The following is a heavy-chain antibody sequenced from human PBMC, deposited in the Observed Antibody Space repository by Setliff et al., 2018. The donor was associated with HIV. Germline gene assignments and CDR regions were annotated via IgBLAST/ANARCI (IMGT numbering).Heavy chain of an antibody. J-gene: IGHJ4*01. CDR1: GYSFTNLG. D-gene: IGHD2-15*01. CDR2: ISVGKGDT. CDR3: ARGALLAVFDFDH. V-gene: IGHV1-18*01. Sequence: GASVKVSCKASGYSFTNLGLNWVRQAPGQELEWMGWISVGKGDTKYSQELQGRITLTTDTSANTAYMELSSLRSDDTAVYFCARGALLAVFDFDHWGHGTLVTVSS.